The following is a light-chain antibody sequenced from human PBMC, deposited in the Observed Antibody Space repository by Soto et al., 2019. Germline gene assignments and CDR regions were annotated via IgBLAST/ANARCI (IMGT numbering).Light chain of an antibody. CDR3: SSYTSTSTLYV. V-gene: IGLV2-14*01. J-gene: IGLJ1*01. CDR1: SSDVGGYNY. CDR2: EVS. Sequence: QPALTQPASVSGSPGQSITISCTGTSSDVGGYNYVSWYQQEPGKAPKLMIYEVSNRPSGISNRFSGSKSGNTASLTISGLQAEDEADYYCSSYTSTSTLYVFGTGTKLTVL.